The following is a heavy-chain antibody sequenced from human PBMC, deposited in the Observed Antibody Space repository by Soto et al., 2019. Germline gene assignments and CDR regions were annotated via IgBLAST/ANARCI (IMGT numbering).Heavy chain of an antibody. Sequence: QVQLQESGPGLVKPSQTLSLTCTVSGGSISSGGYYWSWIRQRPGKGLEWIGYSYYSGSTYYNPSLKSRVTISVDTSKNQFSLKLSSVTAADTAVYYCARTGDSSGYFDYWGQGTLVTVSS. V-gene: IGHV4-31*03. CDR1: GGSISSGGYY. CDR3: ARTGDSSGYFDY. J-gene: IGHJ4*02. CDR2: SYYSGST. D-gene: IGHD3-22*01.